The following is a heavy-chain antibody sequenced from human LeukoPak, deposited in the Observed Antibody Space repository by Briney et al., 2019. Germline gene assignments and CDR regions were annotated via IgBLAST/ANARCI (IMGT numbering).Heavy chain of an antibody. V-gene: IGHV4-39*01. Sequence: SETLSLTCTVSGGSISSRSYYWGWIRQPPGKGPEWLGRIYDSGSTYYNPSLKSRVAISVDTSKNQFSLKLSSVTAADTAVYYCARHVDVEINPFGDYLIDYWGQGTLVTVSS. CDR3: ARHVDVEINPFGDYLIDY. CDR1: GGSISSRSYY. J-gene: IGHJ4*02. CDR2: IYDSGST. D-gene: IGHD4-17*01.